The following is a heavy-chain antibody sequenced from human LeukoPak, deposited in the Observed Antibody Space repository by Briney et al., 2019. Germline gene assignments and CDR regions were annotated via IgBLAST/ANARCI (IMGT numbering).Heavy chain of an antibody. V-gene: IGHV4-4*07. CDR3: AREGSSRPFDY. CDR2: IYSSGTT. Sequence: SETLSLTCTVSGDSFSSYYWTWIRQPAGKGLEWIGRIYSSGTTHYNPSLKSRVTMSVDTSKNQFTLKLSSVTAADTAVYYCAREGSSRPFDYWGQGTLVTVSS. D-gene: IGHD1-26*01. J-gene: IGHJ4*02. CDR1: GDSFSSYY.